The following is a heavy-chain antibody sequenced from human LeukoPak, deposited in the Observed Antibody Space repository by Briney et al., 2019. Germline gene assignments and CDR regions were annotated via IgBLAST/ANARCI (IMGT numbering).Heavy chain of an antibody. Sequence: GGSLRLSCAASGFTFSIYSMSWVRQAPGKGLEWVSFISSSGTTTYYADSLKGRFTIARDNAQNSLYLSMDSLRPEDTAVYYCARYHYGDLYFDYWGQGALVTVSS. D-gene: IGHD4-17*01. J-gene: IGHJ4*02. V-gene: IGHV3-48*04. CDR2: ISSSGTTT. CDR1: GFTFSIYS. CDR3: ARYHYGDLYFDY.